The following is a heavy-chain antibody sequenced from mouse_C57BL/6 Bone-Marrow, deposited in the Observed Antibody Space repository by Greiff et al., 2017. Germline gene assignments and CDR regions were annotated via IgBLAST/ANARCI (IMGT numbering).Heavy chain of an antibody. CDR3: ARSITTVGYFDY. V-gene: IGHV3-6*01. CDR2: ISYDGSN. J-gene: IGHJ2*01. CDR1: GYSITSGYY. D-gene: IGHD1-1*01. Sequence: EVQRVESGPGLVKPSQSLSLTCSVTGYSITSGYYWNWIRQFPGNKLEWMGYISYDGSNNYNPSLKNRISITRDTSKNQFFLKLNSVTTEDTATYYCARSITTVGYFDYWGQGTTLTVSS.